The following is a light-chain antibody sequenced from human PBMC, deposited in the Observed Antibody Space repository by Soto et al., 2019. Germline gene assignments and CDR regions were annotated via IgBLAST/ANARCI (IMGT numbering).Light chain of an antibody. CDR2: DVS. V-gene: IGLV2-14*03. Sequence: QSALTQPASVSGSPGQSLTISCTGSTSDIGVYNYVSWYQQHPGKAPKLLIYDVSYRPSGISDRFSGSKSGNTASLTISGLQPEDEADYYCSSYGASSTLFGGGTKLTVL. J-gene: IGLJ2*01. CDR3: SSYGASSTL. CDR1: TSDIGVYNY.